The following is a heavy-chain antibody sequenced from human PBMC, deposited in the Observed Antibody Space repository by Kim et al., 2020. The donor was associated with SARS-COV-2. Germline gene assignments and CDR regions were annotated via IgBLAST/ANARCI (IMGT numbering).Heavy chain of an antibody. D-gene: IGHD3-3*01. CDR1: GYTFTGYY. Sequence: ASVKVSCKASGYTFTGYYMHWVRQAPGQGLEWMGWINPNSGGTNYAQKFQGRVTMTRDTSISPAYMELSRLRSDDTAVYYCARDLITIFGVVSGMDVWGQGTTVTVSS. V-gene: IGHV1-2*02. J-gene: IGHJ6*02. CDR2: INPNSGGT. CDR3: ARDLITIFGVVSGMDV.